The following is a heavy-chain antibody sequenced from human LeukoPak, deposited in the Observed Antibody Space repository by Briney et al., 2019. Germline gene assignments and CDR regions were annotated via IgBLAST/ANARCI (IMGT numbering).Heavy chain of an antibody. Sequence: PGGSLSLSCAASGFTFSNYAMSWVRQAPGQGLEWVSTIRLSGGTTYYADSVKGRFTISRDNSKNTLYLEMTSLRAEDTAVYYCAKDPDGYNGIYFDYLCQGSQVAVSS. J-gene: IGHJ4*02. CDR1: GFTFSNYA. V-gene: IGHV3-23*01. CDR2: IRLSGGTT. CDR3: AKDPDGYNGIYFDY. D-gene: IGHD5-24*01.